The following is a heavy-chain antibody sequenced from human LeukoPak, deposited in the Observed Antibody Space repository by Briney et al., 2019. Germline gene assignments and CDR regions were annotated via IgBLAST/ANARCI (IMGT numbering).Heavy chain of an antibody. CDR2: MNPNSGNT. Sequence: WASVKVSCKASGYTFTSYDIGWVRQATGQGLEWMGWMNPNSGNTGYAQKFQGSVTMTRNTSISTAYMELSSLRSEDTAMYYCARNKDGFGIWGQGTMVTVSS. J-gene: IGHJ3*02. CDR3: ARNKDGFGI. D-gene: IGHD2/OR15-2a*01. V-gene: IGHV1-8*01. CDR1: GYTFTSYD.